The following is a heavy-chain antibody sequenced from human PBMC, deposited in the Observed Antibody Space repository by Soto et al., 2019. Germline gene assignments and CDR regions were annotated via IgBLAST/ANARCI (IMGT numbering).Heavy chain of an antibody. J-gene: IGHJ4*02. CDR3: ARVCWTVAGARGVDD. CDR1: GGSISSYY. Sequence: PSETRSLTCTVSGGSISSYYWSWIRQPPGKGLEWIGYIYYSGSTNYNPSLKSRVTISVDTSKNQFSLKLSSVTAADTAVYYCARVCWTVAGARGVDDWGQGTLVTVSS. CDR2: IYYSGST. D-gene: IGHD6-19*01. V-gene: IGHV4-59*01.